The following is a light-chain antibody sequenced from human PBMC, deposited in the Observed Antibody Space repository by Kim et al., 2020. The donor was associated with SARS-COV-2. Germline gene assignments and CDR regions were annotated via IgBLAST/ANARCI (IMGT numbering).Light chain of an antibody. CDR1: YSNIGSSA. V-gene: IGLV1-44*01. Sequence: GQRVTISCCGSYSNIGSSAVNWYQPYPGTAPKLLFYDNDQRPSGVPVRFSISKSGTSASLAISGLQSEDEADYFCAAWDDTLNGVIFGGGTQLTVL. CDR2: DND. J-gene: IGLJ2*01. CDR3: AAWDDTLNGVI.